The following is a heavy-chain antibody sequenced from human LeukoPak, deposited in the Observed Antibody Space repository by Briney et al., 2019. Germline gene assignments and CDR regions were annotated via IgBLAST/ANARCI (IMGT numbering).Heavy chain of an antibody. D-gene: IGHD2-15*01. Sequence: GRSLRLSCAASGFTFSNYGMHWVRQAPGKGLEWVAVISSDGNHKYYADSVKGRFTISRDNSKNTLYLQMNSLRTADAAVYYCASLLLYCSGSTCYSDYWGQGTLVTVSS. CDR1: GFTFSNYG. CDR2: ISSDGNHK. CDR3: ASLLLYCSGSTCYSDY. V-gene: IGHV3-30*03. J-gene: IGHJ4*02.